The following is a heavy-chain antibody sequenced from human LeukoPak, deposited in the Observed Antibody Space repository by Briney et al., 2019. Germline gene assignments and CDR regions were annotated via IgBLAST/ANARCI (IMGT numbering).Heavy chain of an antibody. CDR2: ISWNSGSI. CDR3: ARGVAGTGAFDI. V-gene: IGHV3-9*01. J-gene: IGHJ3*02. D-gene: IGHD6-19*01. Sequence: PGGSLRLSCAAFGFTFDDYAMHWVRQAPGKGLEWVSGISWNSGSIGYADSVKGRFTISRDNAKNSLYLQMNSLRAEDTAVYYCARGVAGTGAFDIWGQGTMVTVSS. CDR1: GFTFDDYA.